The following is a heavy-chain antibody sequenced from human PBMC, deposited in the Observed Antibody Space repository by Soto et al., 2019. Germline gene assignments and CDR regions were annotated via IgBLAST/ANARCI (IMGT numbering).Heavy chain of an antibody. CDR3: ARMGPSYCSETCYSEGVWIDY. D-gene: IGHD2-15*01. CDR1: GDSISRNY. J-gene: IGHJ4*02. Sequence: PSETLSLTCTVSGDSISRNYWSWIRQPAGQGLEWIGRIYTSGSTTYNPSLKSRVTMSIDTSKNQFSLKLNSVTAADTAIYYCARMGPSYCSETCYSEGVWIDYWGQGTLVTVSS. CDR2: IYTSGST. V-gene: IGHV4-4*07.